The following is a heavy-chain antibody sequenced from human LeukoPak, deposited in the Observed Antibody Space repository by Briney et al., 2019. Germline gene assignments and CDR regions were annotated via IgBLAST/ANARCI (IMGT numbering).Heavy chain of an antibody. CDR3: ARVWYSYGYEGAQDY. J-gene: IGHJ4*02. CDR1: GFTFNNYA. Sequence: PGGSLRLSCAASGFTFNNYAMNWVRQAPGKGLEWVSYISSSSTTIYYADSVKGHFTISRDNARNSLYLQMNSLRVEDTAVYYCARVWYSYGYEGAQDYWGQGTLVTVSS. V-gene: IGHV3-48*04. D-gene: IGHD5-18*01. CDR2: ISSSSTTI.